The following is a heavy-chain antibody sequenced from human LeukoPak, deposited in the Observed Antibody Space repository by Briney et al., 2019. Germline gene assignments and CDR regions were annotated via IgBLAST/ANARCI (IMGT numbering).Heavy chain of an antibody. CDR3: ARVLGITMVRGVIITDPYYYYYMDV. CDR1: GYTFTGYY. D-gene: IGHD3-10*01. CDR2: INPNTGGT. J-gene: IGHJ6*03. Sequence: ASVKVSCKASGYTFTGYYIHWVRQAPGQGLEWMGWINPNTGGTNYPQKFQGRVTMTRDTSISTAYMELRSLRSDDTAVYYCARVLGITMVRGVIITDPYYYYYMDVWGKGTTVTISS. V-gene: IGHV1-2*02.